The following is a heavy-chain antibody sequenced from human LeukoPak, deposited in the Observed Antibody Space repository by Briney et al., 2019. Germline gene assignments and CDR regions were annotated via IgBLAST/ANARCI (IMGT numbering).Heavy chain of an antibody. CDR3: AREGGSQLVPTDAFDI. Sequence: SVKVSCKASGYTFTGYYMHWVRQAPGQGLEWMGGIIPIFGTANYAQKFQGRVTITADKSTSTAYMELSSLRSEDTAVYYCAREGGSQLVPTDAFDIWGQGTMVTVSS. V-gene: IGHV1-69*06. J-gene: IGHJ3*02. CDR2: IIPIFGTA. CDR1: GYTFTGYY. D-gene: IGHD6-13*01.